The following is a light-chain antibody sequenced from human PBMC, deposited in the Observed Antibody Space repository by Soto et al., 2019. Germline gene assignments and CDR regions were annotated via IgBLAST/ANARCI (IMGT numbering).Light chain of an antibody. CDR1: QSISSY. Sequence: DIQMTQSPSSLSASVGDRVTITCRASQSISSYLNWYQQKPGKAPKLLIFTVSSLQGGVPSRFSGTGSGTDFTLTISSLQPEHFANYYCQQSYTNPLLTFGGGTKVDIX. CDR2: TVS. V-gene: IGKV1-39*01. J-gene: IGKJ4*01. CDR3: QQSYTNPLLT.